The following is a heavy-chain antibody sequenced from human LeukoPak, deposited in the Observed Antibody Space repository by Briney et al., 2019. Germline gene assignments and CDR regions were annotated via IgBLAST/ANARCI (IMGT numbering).Heavy chain of an antibody. CDR1: GFTFANYA. D-gene: IGHD1-26*01. V-gene: IGHV3-23*01. CDR3: AKDFSSWGPSGMDV. CDR2: ISSSGYTT. J-gene: IGHJ6*02. Sequence: GGSLRLSCEASGFTFANYAMSWVRQAPGKGLEWVSGISSSGYTTYYADSVKGRFTIYRDNSKDTLYLQMNSLRAEDTAVYYCAKDFSSWGPSGMDVWGQGTTVTVSS.